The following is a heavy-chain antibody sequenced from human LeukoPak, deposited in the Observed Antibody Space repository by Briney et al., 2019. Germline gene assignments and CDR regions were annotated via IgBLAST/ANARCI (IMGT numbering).Heavy chain of an antibody. J-gene: IGHJ4*02. V-gene: IGHV3-74*01. Sequence: GGSLRLSCTASGFTFSSSWMHWVRQAPGKGPVWVSRINGDGSSITYADSVKGRFTISRDNAKNTVYLQMNSLRAEDTAVYYCAARRLTVTTEIDYWGQGTLVTVSS. D-gene: IGHD4-17*01. CDR1: GFTFSSSW. CDR3: AARRLTVTTEIDY. CDR2: INGDGSSI.